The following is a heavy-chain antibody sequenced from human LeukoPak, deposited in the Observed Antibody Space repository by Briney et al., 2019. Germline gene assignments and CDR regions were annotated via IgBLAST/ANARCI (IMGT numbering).Heavy chain of an antibody. CDR2: ISSSGSTI. CDR3: ARARWLQRNDH. J-gene: IGHJ4*02. Sequence: GGSLRLSCAASGFTFSSYEMNWVRQAPGKGLEWVSYISSSGSTIYYADSVKGRFTISRDNAKNSLYLQMNGLRAEDTAVYYCARARWLQRNDHWGQGTLVTVSS. CDR1: GFTFSSYE. D-gene: IGHD5-24*01. V-gene: IGHV3-48*03.